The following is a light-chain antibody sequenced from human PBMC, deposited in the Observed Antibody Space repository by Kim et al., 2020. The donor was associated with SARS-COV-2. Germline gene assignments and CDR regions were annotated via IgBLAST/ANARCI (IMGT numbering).Light chain of an antibody. CDR3: ASYTSSYSFV. J-gene: IGLJ1*01. CDR2: DVT. V-gene: IGLV2-14*03. Sequence: GQSIHISCHGTSGDVGGYNYVSWYQQHPGKAPTLLIYDVTDRPSGVSNRVSGSKSDNTASLTISGLQAADAAEYYCASYTSSYSFVFGTGTKVTVL. CDR1: SGDVGGYNY.